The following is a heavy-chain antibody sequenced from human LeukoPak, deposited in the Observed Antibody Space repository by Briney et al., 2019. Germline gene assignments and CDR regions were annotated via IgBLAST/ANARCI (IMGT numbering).Heavy chain of an antibody. V-gene: IGHV4-39*07. CDR3: ARGPTYGDDPGY. J-gene: IGHJ4*02. D-gene: IGHD4-17*01. CDR1: GGSFSSYY. CDR2: IYYSGST. Sequence: SETLSLTCAVYGGSFSSYYWGWIRQPPGKGLEWIGSIYYSGSTYYNPSLKSRVTISVDRSKNQFSLKLSSVTAADTAVYYCARGPTYGDDPGYWGQGTLVTVSS.